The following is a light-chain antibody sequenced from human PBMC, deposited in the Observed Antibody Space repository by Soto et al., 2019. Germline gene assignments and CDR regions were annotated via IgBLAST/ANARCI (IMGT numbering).Light chain of an antibody. Sequence: QSLLTQPASVSGSPGQSITISCTGTSSDVGSYNLVSWYQQYPGTAPKLIIHEGSQRPSGVSNRFSGSKSGNTASLTISGLQAEDEADYHCCSYAGNSNYVFGTGTKVTVL. J-gene: IGLJ1*01. CDR3: CSYAGNSNYV. V-gene: IGLV2-23*01. CDR2: EGS. CDR1: SSDVGSYNL.